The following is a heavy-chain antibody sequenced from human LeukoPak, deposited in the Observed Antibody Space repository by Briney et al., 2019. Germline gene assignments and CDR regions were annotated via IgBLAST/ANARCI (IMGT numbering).Heavy chain of an antibody. CDR3: ARSNYDDSSRYGY. J-gene: IGHJ4*02. V-gene: IGHV3-48*01. CDR2: VPSRSTSI. Sequence: GGSLRLSCAASGFTLNMYSLSWVRQPPGKGLEWVSYVPSRSTSIHYADSVKGRFTVSRDSAKNTLYLQMNSLRGEDTAIYYCARSNYDDSSRYGYWGQGTLVFVSS. CDR1: GFTLNMYS. D-gene: IGHD3-16*01.